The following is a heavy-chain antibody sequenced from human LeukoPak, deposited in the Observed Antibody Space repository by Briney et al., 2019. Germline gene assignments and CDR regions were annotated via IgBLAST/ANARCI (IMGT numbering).Heavy chain of an antibody. CDR3: ARDVPLCSGDPCNWFDP. CDR2: VSHSGTT. V-gene: IGHV4-38-2*02. J-gene: IGHJ5*01. Sequence: NASETLSLTCTVSGYSITSGYFWGWIRQPPGKGLEWIASVSHSGTTYYNPSLKSRVTISVDPSKTHFSLKLSSVTAADTAVYYCARDVPLCSGDPCNWFDPWGQGTLVTVSS. D-gene: IGHD2-15*01. CDR1: GYSITSGYF.